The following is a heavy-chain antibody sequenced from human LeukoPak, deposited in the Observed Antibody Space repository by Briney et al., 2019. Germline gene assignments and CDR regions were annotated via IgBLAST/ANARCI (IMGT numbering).Heavy chain of an antibody. V-gene: IGHV1-69*01. CDR3: ARVRFSDDILTGPFDY. CDR2: IIPIFGTA. CDR1: GGTFSSYA. D-gene: IGHD3-9*01. J-gene: IGHJ4*02. Sequence: GSSVKVSCKASGGTFSSYAISWVRQAPGQGLEWMGGIIPIFGTANYVQKFQGRATITADESTSTAYMELSSLRSEDTAVYYCARVRFSDDILTGPFDYWGQGTLVTVSS.